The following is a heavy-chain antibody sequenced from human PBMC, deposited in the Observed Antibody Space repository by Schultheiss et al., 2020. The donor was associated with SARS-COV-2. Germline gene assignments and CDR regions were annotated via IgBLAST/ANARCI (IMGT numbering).Heavy chain of an antibody. CDR2: IIYSGTT. Sequence: SQTLSLTCTVSGDSISSNTYYWGWIRQPPGKGLEWIGSIIYSGTTYYKSSLKSRVTISVDTSKNQFSLRLSSLTAADTAVYYCARNQGGRPDYWGQGTLVTVSS. V-gene: IGHV4-39*01. D-gene: IGHD1-14*01. CDR3: ARNQGGRPDY. CDR1: GDSISSNTYY. J-gene: IGHJ4*02.